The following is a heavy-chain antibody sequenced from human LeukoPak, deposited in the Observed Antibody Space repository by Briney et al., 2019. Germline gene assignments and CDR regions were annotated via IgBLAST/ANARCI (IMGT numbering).Heavy chain of an antibody. V-gene: IGHV1-18*01. J-gene: IGHJ4*02. CDR2: ISAYNGNT. CDR3: ARDPATGTTTGRDY. D-gene: IGHD1-1*01. Sequence: ASVKVSCKASGYTFTSYGISWVRQAPGQGLEWMGWISAYNGNTNYAQKLQGRVTMTTDTSTSTAYMELSSLRSEDTAVYYCARDPATGTTTGRDYWGQGTLVTVSS. CDR1: GYTFTSYG.